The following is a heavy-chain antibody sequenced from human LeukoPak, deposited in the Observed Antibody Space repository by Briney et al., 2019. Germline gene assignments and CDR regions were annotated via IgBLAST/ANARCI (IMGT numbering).Heavy chain of an antibody. Sequence: GGSLRLSCAVSGFTFSSFPFHWVRQAPGKGLEWVAAISTDGSYKYHGDSVKGRFTISRDNPMNTLYLQMNGLRPNDTAVYYCARSLIPGRWYFDLWGRGTLVTVSS. J-gene: IGHJ2*01. CDR3: ARSLIPGRWYFDL. D-gene: IGHD3-16*01. CDR2: ISTDGSYK. V-gene: IGHV3-30*04. CDR1: GFTFSSFP.